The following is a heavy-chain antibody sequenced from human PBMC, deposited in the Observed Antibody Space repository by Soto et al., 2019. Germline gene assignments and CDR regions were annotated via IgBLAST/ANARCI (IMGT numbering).Heavy chain of an antibody. D-gene: IGHD3-22*01. J-gene: IGHJ4*02. CDR1: GFTFSSYA. CDR2: ISYDGSNK. V-gene: IGHV3-30-3*01. Sequence: SLRLSCAASGFTFSSYAMHWVRQAPGKGLEWVAVISYDGSNKYYADSVKGRFTISRDNSKNTLYLQMNRLRAEDTAVYYCARDVYYYDSSGYGLDYWGQGTLVTVSS. CDR3: ARDVYYYDSSGYGLDY.